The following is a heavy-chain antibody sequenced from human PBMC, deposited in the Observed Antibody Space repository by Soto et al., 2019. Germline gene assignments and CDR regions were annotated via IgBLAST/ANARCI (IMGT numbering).Heavy chain of an antibody. CDR1: GGSISTVDYW. Sequence: QVQLQESGPGLVKPSQTLSLTCTVSGGSISTVDYWWSWIRQSPDMGLEWIGHIYDGGRTYNNPSRERRVTMSVDTSKSQLSLTLSSVSAADTAVYYCARGPSGDKVDSWGQGTLVTVSS. J-gene: IGHJ4*02. V-gene: IGHV4-30-4*01. CDR3: ARGPSGDKVDS. CDR2: IYDGGRT. D-gene: IGHD7-27*01.